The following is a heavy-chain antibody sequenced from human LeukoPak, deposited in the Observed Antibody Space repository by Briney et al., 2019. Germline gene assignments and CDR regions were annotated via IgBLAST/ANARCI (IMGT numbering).Heavy chain of an antibody. Sequence: GGSLRLSCTASGFTFGDYAMSWVRQAPGKGLEWVGFIRSKAYGGTTEYAASVKGRFTISRDDSKSIAYLQMNSLKTEDTAVYYCTGGQWFDLDYWGQGTLVTVSS. J-gene: IGHJ4*02. CDR1: GFTFGDYA. D-gene: IGHD3-10*01. CDR3: TGGQWFDLDY. CDR2: IRSKAYGGTT. V-gene: IGHV3-49*04.